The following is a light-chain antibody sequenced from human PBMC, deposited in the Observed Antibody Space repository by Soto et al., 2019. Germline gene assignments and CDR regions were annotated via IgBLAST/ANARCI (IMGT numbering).Light chain of an antibody. Sequence: EVVLTQSPATLSLSPGERATLSCRASQNVRAFLDWYQQKPGQAPRLLIYAASNRATGIPDRFSGSGSGTGFNPAISSLVPEDFVVSYYQQHCHWPPWTCSQGNRVLIE. CDR2: AAS. CDR1: QNVRAF. CDR3: QQHCHWPPWT. J-gene: IGKJ1*01. V-gene: IGKV3-11*01.